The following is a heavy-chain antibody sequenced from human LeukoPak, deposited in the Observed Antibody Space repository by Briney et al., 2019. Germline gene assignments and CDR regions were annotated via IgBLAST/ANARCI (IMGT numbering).Heavy chain of an antibody. D-gene: IGHD3-22*01. Sequence: GGSLRLSCAASGFTFSDYYKSWIRQAPGKGLEWVSYISGSSRTIYYRDSVKGRFTISRDNAKNSLYLQMNSLRAEDTAVDYCARSNYYHDGGYLYWGQGTMVTVSS. CDR2: ISGSSRTI. CDR1: GFTFSDYY. CDR3: ARSNYYHDGGYLY. J-gene: IGHJ4*02. V-gene: IGHV3-11*04.